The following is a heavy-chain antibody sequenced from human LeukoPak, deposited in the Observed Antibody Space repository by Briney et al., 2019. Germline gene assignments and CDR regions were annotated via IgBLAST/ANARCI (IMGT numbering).Heavy chain of an antibody. CDR2: INHSGST. Sequence: SETLSLTCAVYGGSFSGYYWSWIRQPPGKGLEWIGEINHSGSTYYNPSLKSRVIISVDTSKNQFSLKLSSVTAADTAVYYCATAYSGWFDPWGQGTLVTVSS. V-gene: IGHV4-34*01. CDR1: GGSFSGYY. J-gene: IGHJ5*02. D-gene: IGHD1-26*01. CDR3: ATAYSGWFDP.